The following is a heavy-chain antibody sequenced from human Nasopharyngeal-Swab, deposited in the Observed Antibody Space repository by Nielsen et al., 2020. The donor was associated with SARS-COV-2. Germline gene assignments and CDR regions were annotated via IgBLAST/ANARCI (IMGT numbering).Heavy chain of an antibody. J-gene: IGHJ4*02. CDR1: GFTFPSYA. Sequence: GSLRLSCADSGFTFPSYAMHWVRQAPGKGLEWVAVISYDGKDKYYADSVNGRFTISRDNSKNTLYLQMNSLRAGDTAIYFCAKARGSSSEFDHWGQGTLVTVSS. CDR3: AKARGSSSEFDH. CDR2: ISYDGKDK. D-gene: IGHD6-6*01. V-gene: IGHV3-30*04.